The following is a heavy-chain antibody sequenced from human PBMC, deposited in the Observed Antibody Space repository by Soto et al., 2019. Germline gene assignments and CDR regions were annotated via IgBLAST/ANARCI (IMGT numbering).Heavy chain of an antibody. V-gene: IGHV3-30*03. D-gene: IGHD3-22*01. Sequence: PGGSLRLSCAASGFTFSSYGMHWVRQAPGKGLEWVAVISYDGSNKYYADSVKGRFTISRDNSKNTLYLQMNSLRAEDTAVYYCAIHYYDSSGYYDVYWGQGTLVTVSS. CDR2: ISYDGSNK. CDR1: GFTFSSYG. J-gene: IGHJ4*02. CDR3: AIHYYDSSGYYDVY.